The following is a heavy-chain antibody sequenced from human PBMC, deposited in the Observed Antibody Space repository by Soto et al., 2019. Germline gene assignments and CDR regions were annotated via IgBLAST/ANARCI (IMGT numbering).Heavy chain of an antibody. CDR3: AKEIPPTG. CDR2: ISWNSGSI. CDR1: GFTFDDYA. J-gene: IGHJ4*02. D-gene: IGHD2-2*02. Sequence: EVQLVESGGGLVQPGRSLRLSCAASGFTFDDYAMHWVRQAPGKGLEWVSGISWNSGSIGYADSVKGRFTISRDNAKNYLYLQMNSLRAEDTALYYCAKEIPPTGWGQGTLVTVSS. V-gene: IGHV3-9*01.